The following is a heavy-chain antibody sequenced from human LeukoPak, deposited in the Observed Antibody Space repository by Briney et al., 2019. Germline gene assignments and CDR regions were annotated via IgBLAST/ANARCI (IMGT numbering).Heavy chain of an antibody. Sequence: TTSETLSLTCTVSGGSISRYYWSWIRQPPGKGLEWIGYIYYSGSTDYNPSLKSRVTISIDTSKNQFSLKLSSVTAADTAVYYCARDSAGVDAFDIWGQGTMVTVSS. CDR1: GGSISRYY. CDR3: ARDSAGVDAFDI. CDR2: IYYSGST. V-gene: IGHV4-59*01. D-gene: IGHD7-27*01. J-gene: IGHJ3*02.